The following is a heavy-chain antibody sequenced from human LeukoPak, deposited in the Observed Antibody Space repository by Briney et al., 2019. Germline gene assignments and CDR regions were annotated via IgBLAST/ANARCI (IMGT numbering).Heavy chain of an antibody. J-gene: IGHJ4*02. CDR3: ARDAYCSGGRCYIY. V-gene: IGHV3-7*01. D-gene: IGHD2-15*01. CDR1: GFTFSSYW. CDR2: INQDGSEK. Sequence: PGGSLRLSCAASGFTFSSYWMSWVRQAPGKGLEWVANINQDGSEKNYVDSVKGRFTISRDNAENSLDLQMNSLRVEDTAVYYCARDAYCSGGRCYIYWGQGTLVTVSS.